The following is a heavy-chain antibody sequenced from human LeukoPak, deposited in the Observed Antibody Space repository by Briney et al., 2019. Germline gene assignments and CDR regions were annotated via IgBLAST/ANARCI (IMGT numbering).Heavy chain of an antibody. CDR1: GFTFSSYA. V-gene: IGHV3-30-3*01. CDR2: ISYDGSNK. Sequence: PGGSLRLSCAASGFTFSSYAMHWVRQAPGKGLEWVAVISYDGSNKYYADSVKGRFTISRDNSKNTLYLQMNSLRAEDTAVYYCAREYSGSYYGGFDYWGQGTLVTVSS. J-gene: IGHJ4*02. CDR3: AREYSGSYYGGFDY. D-gene: IGHD1-26*01.